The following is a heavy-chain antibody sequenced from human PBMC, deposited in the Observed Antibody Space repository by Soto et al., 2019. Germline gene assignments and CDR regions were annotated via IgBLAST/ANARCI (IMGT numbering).Heavy chain of an antibody. CDR2: IYYSGST. D-gene: IGHD5-18*01. J-gene: IGHJ4*02. Sequence: TLSLTCTVSGGSISSGGYYWSWIRQHPGKGLEWIGYIYYSGSTYYNPSLKSRVTISVDTSKNQFSLKLSSVTAADTAVYYCARQGGYSYGYPASAFDYWGQGTLVTVSS. V-gene: IGHV4-31*03. CDR1: GGSISSGGYY. CDR3: ARQGGYSYGYPASAFDY.